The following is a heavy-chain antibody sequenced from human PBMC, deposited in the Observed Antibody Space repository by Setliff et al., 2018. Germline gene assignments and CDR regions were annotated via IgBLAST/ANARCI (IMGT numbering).Heavy chain of an antibody. Sequence: SVKVSCKSSGGTFSSSGITWVRQAPGQGLQWLGRFIPILGATNYAQNFQDRVTITADESTSTGYMELRSPRSDDTAVYYCARELRSPYWHLDSWGQGTQVTVSS. J-gene: IGHJ5*01. CDR2: FIPILGAT. D-gene: IGHD3-16*01. CDR3: ARELRSPYWHLDS. V-gene: IGHV1-69*13. CDR1: GGTFSSSG.